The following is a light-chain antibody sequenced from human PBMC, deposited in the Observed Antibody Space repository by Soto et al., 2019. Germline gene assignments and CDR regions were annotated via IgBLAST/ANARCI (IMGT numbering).Light chain of an antibody. CDR2: DDN. V-gene: IGLV1-51*01. J-gene: IGLJ1*01. CDR1: SSNIGGNS. Sequence: QSSLPHQPSLSAAPGQKVTISCSGSSSNIGGNSVSWYQQLPGTAPKLLIYDDNKRPSGIPDRFSGSKSGTSATLGITGFQTGDEADYYCGSWDSSLSAYVFGTGTKVTVL. CDR3: GSWDSSLSAYV.